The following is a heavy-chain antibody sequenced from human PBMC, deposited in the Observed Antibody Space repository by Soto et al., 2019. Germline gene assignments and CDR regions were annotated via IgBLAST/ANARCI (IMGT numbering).Heavy chain of an antibody. CDR3: ARGKRGSSWYRGEEKYYYYGMDV. Sequence: SETLSLTCTAYGESFNGYYWSWIRQPPGKGLEWIGEIHHSGSTNYNPSLKSRVTFSIDTSKRQFSLKVRSGTAADTAVYYCARGKRGSSWYRGEEKYYYYGMDVWGQGTPVTVSS. J-gene: IGHJ6*02. D-gene: IGHD6-13*01. V-gene: IGHV4-34*01. CDR2: IHHSGST. CDR1: GESFNGYY.